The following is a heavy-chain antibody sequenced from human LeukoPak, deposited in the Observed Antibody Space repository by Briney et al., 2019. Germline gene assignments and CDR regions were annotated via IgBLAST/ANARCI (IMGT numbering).Heavy chain of an antibody. Sequence: SETLSLTCIVSGGSISSYYWSWIRQPPGKGLEWIGYIYYSGSTNYKPSLKSRVTISVDTSKNQFSLRLSSVTAADTAVYYCARVTGYIVEDYFDYWGQGTLVTVSS. J-gene: IGHJ4*02. CDR3: ARVTGYIVEDYFDY. V-gene: IGHV4-59*01. CDR1: GGSISSYY. CDR2: IYYSGST. D-gene: IGHD3-22*01.